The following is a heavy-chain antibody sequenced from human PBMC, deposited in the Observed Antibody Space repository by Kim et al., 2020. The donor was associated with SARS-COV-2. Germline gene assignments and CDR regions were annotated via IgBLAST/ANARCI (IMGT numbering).Heavy chain of an antibody. CDR3: ASDWVGCFNY. Sequence: GXSLRLSCAASGFTFSSYWMNWVRQAPGKGLEWVANIKQDESEKNYVDSVKGRFTISRDNAKNSLYLQMNSLRAEDTAVYYCASDWVGCFNYWGQGTLVTVSS. D-gene: IGHD1-26*01. J-gene: IGHJ4*02. CDR2: IKQDESEK. V-gene: IGHV3-7*03. CDR1: GFTFSSYW.